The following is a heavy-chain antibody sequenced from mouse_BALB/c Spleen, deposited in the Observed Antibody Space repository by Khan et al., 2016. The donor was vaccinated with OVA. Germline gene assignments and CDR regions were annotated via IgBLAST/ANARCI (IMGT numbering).Heavy chain of an antibody. CDR3: ARADFGNYEFTY. D-gene: IGHD2-1*01. Sequence: QVQLQQSGAELVKPGASVKLSCKTSGYTFTSYWIQWVKQRPGQGLGWIGEIFPETGTTYYNENFKGKATLTVDTSSSTAFMQLSSLNSEDAAVDCCARADFGNYEFTYWGQGTLVTVSA. V-gene: IGHV1S132*01. CDR2: IFPETGTT. CDR1: GYTFTSYW. J-gene: IGHJ3*01.